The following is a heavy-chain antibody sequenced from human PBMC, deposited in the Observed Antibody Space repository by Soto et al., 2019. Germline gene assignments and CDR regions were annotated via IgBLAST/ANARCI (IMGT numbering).Heavy chain of an antibody. CDR3: AREGGPQLDY. J-gene: IGHJ4*02. V-gene: IGHV5-51*01. D-gene: IGHD6-13*01. CDR2: IYLGDSDT. Sequence: PGESLKISCKASGYSFTNYWIAWVRQMPGKGLEWMGIIYLGDSDTRYSPSFQGQVTISADKSISTAYLQWSSLEASDTAMYYCAREGGPQLDYWGQGTLVTVSS. CDR1: GYSFTNYW.